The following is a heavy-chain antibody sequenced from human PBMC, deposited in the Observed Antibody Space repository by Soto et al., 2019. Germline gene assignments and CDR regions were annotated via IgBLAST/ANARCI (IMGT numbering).Heavy chain of an antibody. V-gene: IGHV4-4*02. J-gene: IGHJ4*02. CDR3: ARDGIGGTTFRGYLDY. CDR2: IYHSGST. D-gene: IGHD1-1*01. Sequence: PSETLSLTCAVSSGSISSSNWWSWVRQPPGKGLEWIGEIYHSGSTNYNPSLKSRVTISVDTSKNQFSLKLSSVTAADTAVYYCARDGIGGTTFRGYLDYWGQGTLVTVSS. CDR1: SGSISSSNW.